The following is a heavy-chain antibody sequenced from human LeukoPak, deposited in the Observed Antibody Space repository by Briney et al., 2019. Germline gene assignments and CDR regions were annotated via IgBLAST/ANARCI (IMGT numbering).Heavy chain of an antibody. Sequence: PSQTLSLTCTVSGGSISSGDYYWSWIRQPPGKGLEWIGYIYYSGSTYYNPSLKSRVTISVDTSKNQFSLKLSSVTAADTAVYYCAREGSSGYYIDYWGQGTLVTVSS. CDR2: IYYSGST. D-gene: IGHD3-22*01. V-gene: IGHV4-30-4*08. J-gene: IGHJ4*02. CDR1: GGSISSGDYY. CDR3: AREGSSGYYIDY.